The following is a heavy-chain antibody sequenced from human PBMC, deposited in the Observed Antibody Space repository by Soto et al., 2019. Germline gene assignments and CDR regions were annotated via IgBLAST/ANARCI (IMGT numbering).Heavy chain of an antibody. D-gene: IGHD6-6*01. CDR1: GFTLSGYA. V-gene: IGHV3-64*01. CDR2: ISSNGVGT. Sequence: EVQLAESGGGLAQPGGSLILSCAASGFTLSGYAMDWVRQAQGKGLEYVSGISSNGVGTYYANSVQGRFTISRDNSKNTVYLQMGSLRPEDIDVYYCARRARPDFYYMVVWGKGTTVTVSS. CDR3: ARRARPDFYYMVV. J-gene: IGHJ6*03.